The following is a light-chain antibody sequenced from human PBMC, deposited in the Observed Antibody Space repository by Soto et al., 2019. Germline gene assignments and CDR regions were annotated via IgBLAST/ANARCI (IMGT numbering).Light chain of an antibody. CDR1: ESINNW. CDR2: DAS. Sequence: DIQMTQSPCTLSASVGDRVTITCRASESINNWLACYQLKPGKAPKFLIYDASNLESVVPSRFSGSGSGTEFTLTISSLQPDDFATYYCQQYKSYRTFGQGTKVDIK. J-gene: IGKJ1*01. V-gene: IGKV1-5*01. CDR3: QQYKSYRT.